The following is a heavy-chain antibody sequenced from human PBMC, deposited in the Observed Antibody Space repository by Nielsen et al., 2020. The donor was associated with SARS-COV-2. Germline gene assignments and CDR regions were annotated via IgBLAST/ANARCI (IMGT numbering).Heavy chain of an antibody. CDR3: ARIYDSSGYSYYYYGMDV. J-gene: IGHJ6*02. V-gene: IGHV1-3*01. CDR2: INAGNGNT. D-gene: IGHD3-22*01. CDR1: GYTFTSYA. Sequence: ASVKVSCKASGYTFTSYAMHWVRQAPGQRLEWMGWINAGNGNTKYSQKFQGRVTITADKSTSTAYMELSSLRSEDTAVYYCARIYDSSGYSYYYYGMDVWGQGTTVTVSS.